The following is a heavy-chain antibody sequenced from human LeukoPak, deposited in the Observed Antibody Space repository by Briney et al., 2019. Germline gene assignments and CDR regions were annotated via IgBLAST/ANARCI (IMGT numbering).Heavy chain of an antibody. CDR2: IYTSGST. CDR3: ARQYIDILTGYHRGELYWYFDL. J-gene: IGHJ2*01. V-gene: IGHV4-61*02. D-gene: IGHD3-9*01. CDR1: GGSISSGSYY. Sequence: SETLFLTCTVSGGSISSGSYYWSWIRQPAGKGLEWIGRIYTSGSTNYNPSLMSRVTISVDTSKNQFSLKLNSVTAADTAVYYCARQYIDILTGYHRGELYWYFDLWGRGTLVTVSS.